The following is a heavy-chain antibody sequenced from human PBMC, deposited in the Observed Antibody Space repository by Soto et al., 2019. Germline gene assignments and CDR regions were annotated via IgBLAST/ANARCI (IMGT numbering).Heavy chain of an antibody. J-gene: IGHJ6*02. D-gene: IGHD3-22*01. V-gene: IGHV4-4*01. CDR2: IYESGIT. CDR1: GVSIISGHS. CDR3: ARGFSMYDTYDKDRFYFYYGLNV. Sequence: AGTXSLTCAFSGVSIISGHSFACVRQSPGKVLECVGEIYESGITNYNPSLNGRLSISMDQSKNQFSLKLTSVTAEDTALYLCARGFSMYDTYDKDRFYFYYGLNVWGQGTTVTVSS.